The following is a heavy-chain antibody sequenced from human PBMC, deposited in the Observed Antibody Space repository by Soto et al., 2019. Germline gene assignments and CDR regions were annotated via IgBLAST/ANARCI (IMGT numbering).Heavy chain of an antibody. D-gene: IGHD3-22*01. V-gene: IGHV4-4*02. CDR3: ARGSYYFDPRDY. J-gene: IGHJ4*02. Sequence: QVQLQESGPGLVKPSGTLSLTCGVSGGSISSRNCWSWVRQAPGKGLEWIGEISQSGSTNYNPSLKSRLTISVDKSNNHFSLKLTSVTAADTAVYYCARGSYYFDPRDYWGQGTLVSVSS. CDR1: GGSISSRNC. CDR2: ISQSGST.